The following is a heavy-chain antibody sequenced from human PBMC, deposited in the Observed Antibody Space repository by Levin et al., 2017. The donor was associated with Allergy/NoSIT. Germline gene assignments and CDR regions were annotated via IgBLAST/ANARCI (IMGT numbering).Heavy chain of an antibody. CDR3: EKFEGHFTVTYCDY. D-gene: IGHD4-17*01. V-gene: IGHV4-59*01. CDR1: GGSISNYY. J-gene: IGHJ4*02. CDR2: ISYGGST. Sequence: SQTLSLTCTVSGGSISNYYWSWIRQPPGKGLEWIGYISYGGSTSYNPSLKSRVTISVDTSKNHVSLKLRSVTAADTAVYYCEKFEGHFTVTYCDYWGQGTLVTVSS.